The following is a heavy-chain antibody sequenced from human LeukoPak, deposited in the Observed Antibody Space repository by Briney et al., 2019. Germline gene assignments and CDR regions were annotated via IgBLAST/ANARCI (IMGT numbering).Heavy chain of an antibody. D-gene: IGHD2-2*02. V-gene: IGHV1-18*01. CDR3: ARDIVVVPAAIRAVDY. CDR2: ISAYNGNT. CDR1: GYTFTSYG. J-gene: IGHJ4*02. Sequence: VXVSXKASGYTFTSYGIXXVRQAPGQXLXXMGWISAYNGNTNYAQKLQGRVTMTTDTSTSTAYMELRSLRSDDTAVYYCARDIVVVPAAIRAVDYWGQGTLVTVSS.